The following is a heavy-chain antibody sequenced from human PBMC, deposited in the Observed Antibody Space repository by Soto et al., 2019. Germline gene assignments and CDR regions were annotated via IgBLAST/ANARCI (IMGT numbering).Heavy chain of an antibody. CDR3: ATEETGPFGGAQVY. CDR2: FYYTGST. Sequence: SETLSLTCTVSGVSFSSPNYYWSWFRQPPGKGLEWIGSFYYTGSTFDNPSLKSRLVISGDTSKSQFSLGLNSVTAADTAVYYCATEETGPFGGAQVYWGQGILVTVSS. V-gene: IGHV4-39*01. J-gene: IGHJ4*02. CDR1: GVSFSSPNYY. D-gene: IGHD3-16*01.